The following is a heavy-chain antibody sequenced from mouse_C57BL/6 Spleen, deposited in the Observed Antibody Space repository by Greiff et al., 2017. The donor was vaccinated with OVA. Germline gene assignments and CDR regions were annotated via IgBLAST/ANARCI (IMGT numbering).Heavy chain of an antibody. V-gene: IGHV14-2*01. D-gene: IGHD2-4*01. CDR2: IDPEDGET. CDR3: ARFYYDYDHYAMDY. CDR1: GFNIKDYY. Sequence: EVQLQQSGAELVKPGASVKLSCTASGFNIKDYYMHWVKQRTEQGLEWIGRIDPEDGETKYAPKFPGKATITADTSSNTAYLQLSSLTSEDTADYYGARFYYDYDHYAMDYWGQGTSVTVSS. J-gene: IGHJ4*01.